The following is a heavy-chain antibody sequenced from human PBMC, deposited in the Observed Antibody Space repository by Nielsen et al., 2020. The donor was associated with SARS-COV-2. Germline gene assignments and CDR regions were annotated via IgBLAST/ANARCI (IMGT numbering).Heavy chain of an antibody. CDR3: AREGRDDSGTERHGMDV. CDR2: IYPGDSDT. D-gene: IGHD3-10*01. J-gene: IGHJ6*02. V-gene: IGHV5-51*01. CDR1: GYTFSTYW. Sequence: GESLKISCKTSGYTFSTYWIGWVRQMPGKGLEWMWTIYPGDSDTRYSPSFQGQVTISADESISTTYLQWRSLKASDTAMYYCAREGRDDSGTERHGMDVWGRGTTVTVSS.